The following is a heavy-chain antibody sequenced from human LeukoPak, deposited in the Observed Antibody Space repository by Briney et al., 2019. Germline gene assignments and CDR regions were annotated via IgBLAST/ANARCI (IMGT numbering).Heavy chain of an antibody. CDR1: GFTFSSYW. CDR3: GRDLLLGRYFALGRWFDP. CDR2: IKQDGSEK. D-gene: IGHD3-9*01. V-gene: IGHV3-7*01. J-gene: IGHJ5*02. Sequence: GGSLRLSCAASGFTFSSYWMSWVRQAPGKGLECVVNIKQDGSEKYYVDSVKGRFTISRDNAKNSLYLQMNSLRAEDTAVYYCGRDLLLGRYFALGRWFDPWGQGTLVTVSS.